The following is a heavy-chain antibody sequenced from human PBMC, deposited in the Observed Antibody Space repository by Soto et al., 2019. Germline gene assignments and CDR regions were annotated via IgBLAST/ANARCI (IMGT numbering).Heavy chain of an antibody. J-gene: IGHJ4*02. CDR1: GFTFSSYA. CDR3: ARDRSMITFGGVIGYFDY. CDR2: ISYDGSNK. D-gene: IGHD3-16*02. Sequence: GGSLRLSCAASGFTFSSYAIHWVLKATGKGLEWVAVISYDGSNKYYADSVKGRFTISRDNSKNTLYLQMNSLRAEDTAVYYCARDRSMITFGGVIGYFDYWGQGTLVTVSS. V-gene: IGHV3-30-3*01.